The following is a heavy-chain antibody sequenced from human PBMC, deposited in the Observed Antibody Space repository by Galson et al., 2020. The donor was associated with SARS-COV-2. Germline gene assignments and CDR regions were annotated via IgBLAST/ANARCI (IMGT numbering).Heavy chain of an antibody. Sequence: GGYLRLSCAASGFTFSSYGMHWVRQAPGKGLEWVAVIWYDGSNKYYADSVKGRFTISRDNSKNTLYLQMNSLRAEDTAVYYCARTLVYYYMDVWGKGTTVTISS. D-gene: IGHD6-13*01. CDR1: GFTFSSYG. CDR3: ARTLVYYYMDV. J-gene: IGHJ6*03. V-gene: IGHV3-33*01. CDR2: IWYDGSNK.